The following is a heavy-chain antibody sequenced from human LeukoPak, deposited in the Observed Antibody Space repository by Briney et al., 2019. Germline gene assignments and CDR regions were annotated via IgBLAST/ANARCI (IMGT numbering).Heavy chain of an antibody. J-gene: IGHJ4*02. Sequence: SETLSLTCAVSGYSISSGYYWGWIRQPPGKGLEWIGSIYHSGSTYYNPSLKSRVTISVDTSKNQFPLKLSSVTAADTAVYYCAIIYGSGSYSDYWGQGTLVTVSS. CDR1: GYSISSGYY. V-gene: IGHV4-38-2*01. CDR3: AIIYGSGSYSDY. CDR2: IYHSGST. D-gene: IGHD3-10*01.